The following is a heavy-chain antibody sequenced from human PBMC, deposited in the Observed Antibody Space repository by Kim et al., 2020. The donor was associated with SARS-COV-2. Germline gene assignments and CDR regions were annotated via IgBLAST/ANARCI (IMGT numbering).Heavy chain of an antibody. D-gene: IGHD6-19*01. CDR2: INHSGST. CDR1: GGSFSGYY. Sequence: SETLSLTCAVYGGSFSGYYWSWIRQPPGKGLEWIGEINHSGSTNYNPSLKSRVTISVDTCKNQFSLKLSSVTAADTAVDYCARGGVLVAVAEFEYWGQGT. V-gene: IGHV4-34*01. J-gene: IGHJ4*03. CDR3: ARGGVLVAVAEFEY.